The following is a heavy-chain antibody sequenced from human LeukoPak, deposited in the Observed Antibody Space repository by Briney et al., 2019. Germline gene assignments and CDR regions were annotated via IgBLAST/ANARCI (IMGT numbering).Heavy chain of an antibody. CDR2: ISSSGSTI. CDR3: AKSMERGYSGYDSPNGY. Sequence: GGTLRLSCAASGFTFSDYYMSWIRQAPGKGLEWVSYISSSGSTIYYADSVKGRFTISRDNAKNSLYLQMNSLRTEDTAVYYCAKSMERGYSGYDSPNGYWGQGTLVTVSS. V-gene: IGHV3-11*04. CDR1: GFTFSDYY. J-gene: IGHJ4*02. D-gene: IGHD5-12*01.